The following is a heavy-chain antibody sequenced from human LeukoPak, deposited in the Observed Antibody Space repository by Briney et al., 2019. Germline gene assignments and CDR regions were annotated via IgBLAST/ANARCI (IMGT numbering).Heavy chain of an antibody. Sequence: GGSLRLSCAASGFTFTDAWMSWVRQAPGKGLEWVGRIKSKGDGWTTEYAAPVKGRFTISRDDSKNTVFLQMNSLKTEDTAIYYCVWVRGFNYALDPWSQGTLVTVSS. J-gene: IGHJ5*02. V-gene: IGHV3-15*01. CDR2: IKSKGDGWTT. CDR3: VWVRGFNYALDP. CDR1: GFTFTDAW. D-gene: IGHD5-18*01.